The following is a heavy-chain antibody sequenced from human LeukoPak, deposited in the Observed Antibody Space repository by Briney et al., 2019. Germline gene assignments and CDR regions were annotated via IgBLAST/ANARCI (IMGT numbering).Heavy chain of an antibody. V-gene: IGHV3-21*01. Sequence: GGSLSLSCAASGFYFSGYSMNWVRQAPGKGLEWVSSINTGSTYMYYADSVKGRFTISRDNAKNSLHLQMYSLRAEDTAVYFCARVEATTGRNYHYYYMDVWGKRTAVTVSS. CDR3: ARVEATTGRNYHYYYMDV. J-gene: IGHJ6*03. D-gene: IGHD1-1*01. CDR2: INTGSTYM. CDR1: GFYFSGYS.